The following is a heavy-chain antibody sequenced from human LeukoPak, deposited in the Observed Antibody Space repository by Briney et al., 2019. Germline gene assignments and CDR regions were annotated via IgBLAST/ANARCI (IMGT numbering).Heavy chain of an antibody. CDR2: ISAYNGNT. V-gene: IGHV1-18*01. CDR1: GYTFTSYG. Sequence: VASVKVSCKASGYTFTSYGISWVRQAPGQGLEWMGWISAYNGNTNYAQKFQGRVTMTRDTSTSTVYMELSGLRSEDTAVYYCARVDGYDYQTIDYWGQGTLVTVSS. CDR3: ARVDGYDYQTIDY. D-gene: IGHD5-12*01. J-gene: IGHJ4*02.